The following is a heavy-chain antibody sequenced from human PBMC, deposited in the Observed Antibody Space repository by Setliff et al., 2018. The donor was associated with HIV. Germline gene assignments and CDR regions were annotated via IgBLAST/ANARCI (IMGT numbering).Heavy chain of an antibody. J-gene: IGHJ4*02. CDR3: ARSRAAGFDY. Sequence: GGSLRLSCAASGFTFISYAMTWVRQAPGKGLEWVSSISNNGGKTYYADSVKGRFTISRDNAKNSLYLQMNSLRAEDTAVYYCARSRAAGFDYWGQGTLVTVSS. D-gene: IGHD6-13*01. V-gene: IGHV3-48*01. CDR1: GFTFISYA. CDR2: ISNNGGKT.